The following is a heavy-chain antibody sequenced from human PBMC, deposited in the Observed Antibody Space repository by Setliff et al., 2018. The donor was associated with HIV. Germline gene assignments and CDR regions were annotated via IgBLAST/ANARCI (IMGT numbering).Heavy chain of an antibody. CDR2: IDPSDSYT. J-gene: IGHJ3*02. CDR3: ARFYGSYDVGGFDI. V-gene: IGHV5-10-1*01. D-gene: IGHD3-16*01. Sequence: GESLKISCKGSGYSFTSYWISWVRQMPGKGLEWMGRIDPSDSYTNYSPSFQGHVTISADKSISTAYLQWSTLKASDTAFYYCARFYGSYDVGGFDIWGQGTKVTVSS. CDR1: GYSFTSYW.